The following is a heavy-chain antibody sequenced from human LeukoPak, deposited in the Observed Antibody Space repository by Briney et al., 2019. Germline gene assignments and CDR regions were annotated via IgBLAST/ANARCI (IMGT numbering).Heavy chain of an antibody. D-gene: IGHD3-9*01. Sequence: GGSLRLSCAASGFTFDDYAMHWVRQAPGKGLEWVSGISWNSGSIGYADSVKGRFTISRDNAKNSLYLQMNSLRAEDTALYYCAKATEGYYDILTGYPDYWGQGTLVTVSS. CDR1: GFTFDDYA. J-gene: IGHJ4*02. CDR3: AKATEGYYDILTGYPDY. V-gene: IGHV3-9*01. CDR2: ISWNSGSI.